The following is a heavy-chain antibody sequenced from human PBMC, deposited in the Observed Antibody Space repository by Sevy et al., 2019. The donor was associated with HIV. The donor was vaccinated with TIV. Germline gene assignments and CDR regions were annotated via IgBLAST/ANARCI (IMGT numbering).Heavy chain of an antibody. CDR1: GFTFTTYN. Sequence: GGSLRLSCAASGFTFTTYNMNWVRQAPGKGLEWVSLISSTSNTIYYADSVKGRFTISRDNAKNSLSLQMSSLRDEDTAVYYCARSLLISTTTRAFDYWGQGTLVTVSS. CDR3: ARSLLISTTTRAFDY. CDR2: ISSTSNTI. V-gene: IGHV3-48*02. D-gene: IGHD1-1*01. J-gene: IGHJ4*02.